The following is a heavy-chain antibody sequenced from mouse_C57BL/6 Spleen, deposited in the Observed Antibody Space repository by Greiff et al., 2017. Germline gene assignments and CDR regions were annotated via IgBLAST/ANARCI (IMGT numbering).Heavy chain of an antibody. J-gene: IGHJ2*01. V-gene: IGHV1-61*01. Sequence: VQLQQPGAELVRPGSSVKLSCKASGYTFTSYCMDWVKQRPGQGLEWIGNIYPSDSETHYNQKFKDKATLTVDTSSSTAYMQLSSLTSEDSAVYYCARRHYGYPYDYWGQSTTLTVSS. CDR3: ARRHYGYPYDY. CDR1: GYTFTSYC. CDR2: IYPSDSET. D-gene: IGHD2-2*01.